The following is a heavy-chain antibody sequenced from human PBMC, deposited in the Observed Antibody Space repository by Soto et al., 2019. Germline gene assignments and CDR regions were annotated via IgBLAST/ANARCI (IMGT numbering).Heavy chain of an antibody. CDR3: TREYSSSWYRQFDY. CDR1: GFTFSNVW. CDR2: IKSKTDGGTT. J-gene: IGHJ4*02. Sequence: GGSLRLSCAASGFTFSNVWMSWVRQAPGKGLEWVGRIKSKTDGGTTDYAAPVKGRFTISRDESKNTLYLQMNSLKTGDTAVYYCTREYSSSWYRQFDYWGQGTLVTVSS. D-gene: IGHD6-13*01. V-gene: IGHV3-15*01.